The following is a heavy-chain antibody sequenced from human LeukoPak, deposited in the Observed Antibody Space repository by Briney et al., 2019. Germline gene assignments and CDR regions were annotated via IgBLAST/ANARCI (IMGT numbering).Heavy chain of an antibody. CDR1: GFTFSSYS. Sequence: GGSLRLSCAASGFTFSSYSMNWVRQAPGKGLEWVSSISSSSSYIYYADSVKGRFTISRDNAKNSLYLQMNSLRAEDTAVYYCARDLERVVAALDYWGQGTLVTVSS. CDR3: ARDLERVVAALDY. V-gene: IGHV3-21*01. D-gene: IGHD2-15*01. J-gene: IGHJ4*02. CDR2: ISSSSSYI.